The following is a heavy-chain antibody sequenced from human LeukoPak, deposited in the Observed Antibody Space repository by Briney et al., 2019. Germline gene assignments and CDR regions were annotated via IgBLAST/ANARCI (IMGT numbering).Heavy chain of an antibody. V-gene: IGHV1-69*04. CDR1: GGTFSSYS. J-gene: IGHJ4*02. CDR2: IIPVLDIA. D-gene: IGHD5-24*01. CDR3: ARDDRDGYNYGY. Sequence: SVKVSCKASGGTFSSYSISWVRQAPGQGLEWMGRIIPVLDIANYAQKFQGRVTITADKSTSTAYMELNSLRSEDTAVYYCARDDRDGYNYGYWGQGTLVTVSS.